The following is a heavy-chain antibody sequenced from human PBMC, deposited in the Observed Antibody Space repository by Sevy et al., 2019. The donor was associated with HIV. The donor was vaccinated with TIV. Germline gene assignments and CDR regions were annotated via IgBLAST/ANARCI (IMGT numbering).Heavy chain of an antibody. CDR2: ITSDGNST. V-gene: IGHV3-74*01. CDR1: GFTFSRYW. D-gene: IGHD6-13*01. Sequence: GGSLRLSCAASGFTFSRYWMHWVRQAPGKGLVWVSLITSDGNSTAYADSVKGRFTISRDNARSTLYLQMNSLRAEDTARYYCVRAVAADGSFWGQGTLVTVSS. J-gene: IGHJ4*02. CDR3: VRAVAADGSF.